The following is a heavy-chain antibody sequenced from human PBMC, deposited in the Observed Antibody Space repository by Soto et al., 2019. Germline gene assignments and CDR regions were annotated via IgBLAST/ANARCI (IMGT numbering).Heavy chain of an antibody. Sequence: ASVKVSCKASGYTFTSYGISWVRQAPGQGLEWMGWISAYNGNTNYAQKFQGRVTMTTDKSTSTAYMELRSLRSEDTAVYYCAKYSSSSGEIDYWGQGTLVTVSS. CDR1: GYTFTSYG. CDR2: ISAYNGNT. D-gene: IGHD6-6*01. V-gene: IGHV1-18*01. J-gene: IGHJ4*02. CDR3: AKYSSSSGEIDY.